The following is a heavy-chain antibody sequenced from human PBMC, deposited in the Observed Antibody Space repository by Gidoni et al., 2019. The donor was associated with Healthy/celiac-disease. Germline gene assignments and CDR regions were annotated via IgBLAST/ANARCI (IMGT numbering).Heavy chain of an antibody. J-gene: IGHJ3*02. CDR3: AKGRGSMVPGNAFDI. Sequence: EVQLVESGGCLVQPGRSLILSCAASGFTFDVYALHWVRQAPGKGLEWVSGISWNIGSIGYADSVKGRVTISRDNAKNSLYLQVNSLRAEDTALYYCAKGRGSMVPGNAFDIWGQGTMVTVSS. V-gene: IGHV3-9*01. CDR2: ISWNIGSI. D-gene: IGHD3-10*01. CDR1: GFTFDVYA.